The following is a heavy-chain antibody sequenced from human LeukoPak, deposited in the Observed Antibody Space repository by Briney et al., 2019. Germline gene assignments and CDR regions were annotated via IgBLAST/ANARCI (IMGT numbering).Heavy chain of an antibody. D-gene: IGHD6-13*01. CDR2: ISSSSSNI. Sequence: PGGSLRLSCAASGFTFSSYSMNWVRQAAGKGLEWVSSISSSSSNIYYADSVKGRFTISRDNAKNSLYLQMNSLRAEDTAVYYCARAISSSWSGRDYGMDVWGQGTTVTVSS. CDR1: GFTFSSYS. V-gene: IGHV3-21*01. J-gene: IGHJ6*02. CDR3: ARAISSSWSGRDYGMDV.